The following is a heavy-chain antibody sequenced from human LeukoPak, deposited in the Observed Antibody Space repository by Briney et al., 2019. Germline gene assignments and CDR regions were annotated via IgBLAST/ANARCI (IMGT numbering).Heavy chain of an antibody. CDR1: GGSISSSSYY. J-gene: IGHJ4*02. D-gene: IGHD3-3*01. CDR2: IYYSGST. Sequence: SETLSLTCTVPGGSISSSSYYWGWIRQPPGKGLEWIGSIYYSGSTYYNPSLKSRVTISVDTSKNQFSLKLSSVTAADTAVYYCARPGRSYYDFWRGGYFDYWGQGTLVTVSS. V-gene: IGHV4-39*01. CDR3: ARPGRSYYDFWRGGYFDY.